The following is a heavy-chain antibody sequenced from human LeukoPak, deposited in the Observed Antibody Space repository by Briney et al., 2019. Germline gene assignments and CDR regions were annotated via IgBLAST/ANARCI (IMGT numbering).Heavy chain of an antibody. V-gene: IGHV1-8*03. CDR2: MNPNSGNT. CDR1: GYTFTSYD. CDR3: AILGYSSGWKTFDY. D-gene: IGHD6-19*01. Sequence: ASVKVSCKASGYTFTSYDINWVRQATGQGFEWMGWMNPNSGNTGYAQKFQGRVTITRNTSISTAYMELSSLRSEDTAVYYCAILGYSSGWKTFDYWGQGTLVTVSS. J-gene: IGHJ4*02.